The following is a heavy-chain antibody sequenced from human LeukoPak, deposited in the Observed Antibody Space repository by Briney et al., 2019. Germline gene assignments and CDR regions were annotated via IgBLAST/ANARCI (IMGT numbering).Heavy chain of an antibody. D-gene: IGHD6-6*01. Sequence: ASVKVSCKASGYTFTSYYMHWVRQAPGQGLEWMGWISAYNGNTNYAQKLQGRVTMTTDTSTSTAYMELRSLRSDDTAVYYCARGGYSSSSEWFDPWGQGTLVTVSS. CDR1: GYTFTSYY. J-gene: IGHJ5*02. V-gene: IGHV1-18*04. CDR2: ISAYNGNT. CDR3: ARGGYSSSSEWFDP.